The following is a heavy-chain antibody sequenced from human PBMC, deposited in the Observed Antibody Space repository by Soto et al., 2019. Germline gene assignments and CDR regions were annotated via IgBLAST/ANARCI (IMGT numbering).Heavy chain of an antibody. CDR1: GFTLSSYA. Sequence: EVPLLESGGGLVQPGGSLRLSLAASGFTLSSYAISWGRQAPGKGLEWVSAISGSGGSTYYADSVQGRFTISRDNSKKTLYLQMKSRRAEDTAVYYWAAMSLEYYYCGMDVWGQGTTVNVSS. CDR2: ISGSGGST. CDR3: AAMSLEYYYCGMDV. D-gene: IGHD1-1*01. J-gene: IGHJ6*02. V-gene: IGHV3-23*01.